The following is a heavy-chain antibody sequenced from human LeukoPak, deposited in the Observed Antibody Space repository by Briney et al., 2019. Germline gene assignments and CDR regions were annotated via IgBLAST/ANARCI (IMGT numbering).Heavy chain of an antibody. CDR1: GYTFTGYY. J-gene: IGHJ6*03. CDR3: ARGVVGTYYYYYMDV. Sequence: VASVKVSCKASGYTFTGYYMHWVRQAPGQGLEWMGWINPNSGGTNYAQKFQGRVTMTRDTSISTAYMELSRLTSDDTAVYYCARGVVGTYYYYYMDVWGKGTTVTVSS. D-gene: IGHD2-15*01. V-gene: IGHV1-2*02. CDR2: INPNSGGT.